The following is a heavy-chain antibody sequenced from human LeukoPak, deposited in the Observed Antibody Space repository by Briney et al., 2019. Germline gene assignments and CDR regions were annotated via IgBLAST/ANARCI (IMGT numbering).Heavy chain of an antibody. CDR2: IYPGDSDT. Sequence: GESQKISCKGSGYTFTNYWIGWVRQMPGKGLEWMGIIYPGDSDTRYSPSFQGQVTISADKSISTAYLQWSSLKASDTAMYYCACFSGWSGPDYWGQGTLVTVSS. CDR1: GYTFTNYW. J-gene: IGHJ4*02. V-gene: IGHV5-51*01. CDR3: ACFSGWSGPDY. D-gene: IGHD6-19*01.